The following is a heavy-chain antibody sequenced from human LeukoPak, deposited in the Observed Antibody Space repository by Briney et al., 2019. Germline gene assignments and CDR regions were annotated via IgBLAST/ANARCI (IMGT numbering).Heavy chain of an antibody. V-gene: IGHV1-2*02. Sequence: GASVKVSCKASGYTFTGYYMHWVRQAPGQGLEWMGWINPNSGGTNYAQKFQGRVTMTRDTSISTAYMELSRLRSDDTAVYYRARDLPRVDCSSTSCPPDAFDIWGQGTMVTVSS. J-gene: IGHJ3*02. CDR3: ARDLPRVDCSSTSCPPDAFDI. D-gene: IGHD2-2*01. CDR1: GYTFTGYY. CDR2: INPNSGGT.